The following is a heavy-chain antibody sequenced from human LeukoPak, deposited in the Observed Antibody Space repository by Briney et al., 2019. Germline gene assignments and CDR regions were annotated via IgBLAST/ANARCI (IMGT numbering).Heavy chain of an antibody. CDR3: ANSPLYHPLFFDY. D-gene: IGHD2-2*01. J-gene: IGHJ4*02. CDR1: GLTFNNYA. V-gene: IGHV3-23*01. CDR2: ISGSGGST. Sequence: GGSLRLSCAASGLTFNNYAMSWVRQAPGKGLEWVSAISGSGGSTYYSDSVKGRFTISRDNSKNTLYLQMNSLRAEDTAVYYCANSPLYHPLFFDYWGQGTLVTVSS.